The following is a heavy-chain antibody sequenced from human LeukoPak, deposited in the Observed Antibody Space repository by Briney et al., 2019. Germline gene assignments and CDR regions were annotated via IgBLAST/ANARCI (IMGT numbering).Heavy chain of an antibody. V-gene: IGHV3-23*01. CDR3: ARGGYSGYDSAGAFDI. D-gene: IGHD5-12*01. CDR2: ISGSGGST. CDR1: GFTFSSYA. J-gene: IGHJ3*02. Sequence: GGSLRLSCAASGFTFSSYAMSWVRQAPGKGLEWVSAISGSGGSTYYADSVKGRLTISRDNAKNTLSLQMNSLRAEDTAVYYCARGGYSGYDSAGAFDIWGQGTMVTVSS.